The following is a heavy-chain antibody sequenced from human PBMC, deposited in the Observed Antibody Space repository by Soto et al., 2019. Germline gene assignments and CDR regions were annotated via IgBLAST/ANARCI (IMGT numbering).Heavy chain of an antibody. CDR2: ISAYNGNT. CDR3: ARGARSSSSQQLYSKPNTYSSGWYDYFDY. J-gene: IGHJ4*02. D-gene: IGHD6-19*01. CDR1: GYTFTSYG. Sequence: GASVKVSCKASGYTFTSYGISWVRQAPGQGLEWMGWISAYNGNTNYAQKLQGRVTMTTDTSTSTAYMELRSLRSDDTAVYYCARGARSSSSQQLYSKPNTYSSGWYDYFDYWGQGTLVTVSS. V-gene: IGHV1-18*01.